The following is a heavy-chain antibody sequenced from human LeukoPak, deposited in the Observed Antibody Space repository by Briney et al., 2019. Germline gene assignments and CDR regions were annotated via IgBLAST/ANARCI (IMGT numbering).Heavy chain of an antibody. CDR3: AELGITMIGGV. CDR2: ISSSGNTT. CDR1: GFTFSDNY. J-gene: IGHJ6*04. D-gene: IGHD3-10*02. V-gene: IGHV3-11*04. Sequence: GGSLRLSCAASGFTFSDNYMSWIRQAPGKGLEWVSYISSSGNTTYNADSVKGRFSITRDSAKNPLYLQMNSLRAEDTAVYYCAELGITMIGGVWGKGTTVTISS.